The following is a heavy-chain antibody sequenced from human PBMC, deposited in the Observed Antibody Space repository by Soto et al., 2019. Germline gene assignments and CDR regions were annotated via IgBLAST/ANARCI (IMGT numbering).Heavy chain of an antibody. V-gene: IGHV4-61*01. CDR3: VRDKRSSPNCFDP. J-gene: IGHJ5*02. CDR1: DGSGNSGSDY. D-gene: IGHD2-2*01. Sequence: PSETQSLTCSVADGSGNSGSDYWSWIRQPPGKGLEWIGYIYYTGSTNYNPSLKSRVTMSVDTSKNQFSLKLRSVTAADTAVYYCVRDKRSSPNCFDPWGQGTLVTVSS. CDR2: IYYTGST.